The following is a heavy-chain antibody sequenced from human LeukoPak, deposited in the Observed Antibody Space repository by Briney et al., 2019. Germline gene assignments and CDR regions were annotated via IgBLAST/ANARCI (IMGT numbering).Heavy chain of an antibody. V-gene: IGHV3-53*01. J-gene: IGHJ4*02. CDR3: ARVRVPAAMGEYYFDY. D-gene: IGHD2-2*01. Sequence: GGSLRLSCAASGFTVSSNYMSWVRQAPGKGLEWVSVIYSGGSTYYADSVKGRFTISRDNSKNTLYLQMNSLGAEDTAVYYCARVRVPAAMGEYYFDYWGQGTLVTVSS. CDR1: GFTVSSNY. CDR2: IYSGGST.